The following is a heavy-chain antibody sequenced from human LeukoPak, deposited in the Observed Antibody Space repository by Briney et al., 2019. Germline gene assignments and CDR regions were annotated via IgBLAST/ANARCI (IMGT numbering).Heavy chain of an antibody. J-gene: IGHJ3*02. Sequence: QAGGSLRLSCSASGFHFSGYGMHWVRHARGKGLEWVVVISYDESNKYYADSVKGRFTISTDNSKNTLYLQMNSLRAEDTAVYYCAKGEAYDAFDIWGQGTMVTVSS. CDR2: ISYDESNK. CDR3: AKGEAYDAFDI. V-gene: IGHV3-30*18. CDR1: GFHFSGYG.